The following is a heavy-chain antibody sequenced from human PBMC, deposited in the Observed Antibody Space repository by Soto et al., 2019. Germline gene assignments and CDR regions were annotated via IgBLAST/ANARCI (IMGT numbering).Heavy chain of an antibody. D-gene: IGHD2-15*01. CDR3: CRGNKRWYYFDY. CDR2: IIPIFGTA. J-gene: IGHJ4*02. CDR1: GGTFSSYA. Sequence: SVKVSCKASGGTFSSYAISWVRQAPGQGLEWMGGIIPIFGTANYAQKFQGRVTITADESTSTVYMELSSLRSEDTAVYYCCRGNKRWYYFDYWGQGTLVTVS. V-gene: IGHV1-69*13.